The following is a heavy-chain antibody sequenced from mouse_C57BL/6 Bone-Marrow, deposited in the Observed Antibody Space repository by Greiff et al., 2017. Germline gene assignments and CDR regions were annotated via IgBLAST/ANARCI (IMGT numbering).Heavy chain of an antibody. CDR1: GFTFSDFY. D-gene: IGHD2-1*01. CDR2: SRNKANDYTT. CDR3: ARDALYGNYEGYYAMDY. Sequence: DVKLVESGGGLVQSGRSLRLSCATSGFTFSDFYMEWVRQAPGKGLEWIAASRNKANDYTTEYSASVKGRFIVSRDTSQSILYLQMNALRAEDTAIYYCARDALYGNYEGYYAMDYWGQGTSVTVSS. J-gene: IGHJ4*01. V-gene: IGHV7-1*01.